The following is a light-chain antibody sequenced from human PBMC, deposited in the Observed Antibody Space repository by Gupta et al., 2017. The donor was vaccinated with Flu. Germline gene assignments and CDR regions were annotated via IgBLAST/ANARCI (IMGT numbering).Light chain of an antibody. CDR2: RAS. Sequence: DIQMTQSPSTLSASIGDRVTITCRASQTITTWLAWYQQKPGKAPKLLIYRASSLESGVPSGFSGSGSGTQFTLTISSLQPDDFATYYCQQNNSYPYTFGQGTKLEIK. CDR1: QTITTW. CDR3: QQNNSYPYT. J-gene: IGKJ2*01. V-gene: IGKV1-5*03.